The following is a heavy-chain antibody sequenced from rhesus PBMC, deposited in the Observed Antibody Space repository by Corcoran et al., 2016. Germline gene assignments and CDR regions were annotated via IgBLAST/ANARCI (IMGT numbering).Heavy chain of an antibody. D-gene: IGHD3-28*01. CDR1: GGSISSDYD. CDR3: ARGYGSAYYSY. Sequence: QVQLQESGPGVVKPSETLSLTCAVSGGSISSDYDWSWIRPPPGKGLEWIGYIYGRRGSTNNNPSLKKRVTMSIDASKNQFSRKLSSVTAADTAGYYGARGYGSAYYSYWGQGVLVTVSS. V-gene: IGHV4-76*01. J-gene: IGHJ4*01. CDR2: IYGRRGST.